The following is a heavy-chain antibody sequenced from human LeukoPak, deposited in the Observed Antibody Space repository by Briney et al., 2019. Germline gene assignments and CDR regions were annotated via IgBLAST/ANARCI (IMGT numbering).Heavy chain of an antibody. J-gene: IGHJ3*02. CDR2: ITSSSSYI. Sequence: GGSLRLSCTASGFSLSTYSMNWVRQAPGKGLEWVSFITSSSSYIYYADSVKGRFTISRDNAENSLYLQMNGLGAEDASMYYCARGRLGATLGDAFDIWGQGTMVTVSS. D-gene: IGHD1-26*01. V-gene: IGHV3-21*01. CDR3: ARGRLGATLGDAFDI. CDR1: GFSLSTYS.